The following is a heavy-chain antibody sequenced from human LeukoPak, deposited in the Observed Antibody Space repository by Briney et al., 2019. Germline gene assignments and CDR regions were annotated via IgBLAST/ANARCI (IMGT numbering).Heavy chain of an antibody. Sequence: KPSETLSLTCAVSGYSISSGYYWGWIRQPPGQGLEWIGSIYHSGSTYYNPSLKSRITISVDTSKNQFSLNLSSVSAADTAVYYCAGPDFWSGYYTGASVDYWGQGTLVTVSS. V-gene: IGHV4-38-2*01. CDR1: GYSISSGYY. CDR3: AGPDFWSGYYTGASVDY. CDR2: IYHSGST. J-gene: IGHJ4*02. D-gene: IGHD3-3*01.